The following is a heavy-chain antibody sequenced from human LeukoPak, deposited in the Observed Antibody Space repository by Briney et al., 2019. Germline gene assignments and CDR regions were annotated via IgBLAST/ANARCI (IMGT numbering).Heavy chain of an antibody. D-gene: IGHD2-8*01. Sequence: SVKLSFTASGGTFSIYVISLVRQPPGQGLEWMGRIIPILGTANYAQKFQGRVTITADKSTSTAYMELSSLRTEDTAVYYCTTRRGYCTNSVCYGNYYCSMEVWGHGTT. CDR3: TTRRGYCTNSVCYGNYYCSMEV. CDR2: IIPILGTA. J-gene: IGHJ6*02. CDR1: GGTFSIYV. V-gene: IGHV1-69*04.